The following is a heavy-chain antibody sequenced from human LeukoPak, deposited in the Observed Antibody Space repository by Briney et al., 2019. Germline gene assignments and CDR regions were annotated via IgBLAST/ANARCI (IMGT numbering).Heavy chain of an antibody. CDR2: ISSSGSTI. Sequence: PGGSLRLSCAASGFTFSSHEMNCVRQAPGKGLEWVSYISSSGSTIYYADSVKGRFTISRDNAKNSLYLQMNSLRAEDTAVYYCARDREPGDFDIWGQGTMVTVSS. J-gene: IGHJ3*02. CDR3: ARDREPGDFDI. V-gene: IGHV3-48*03. D-gene: IGHD1-26*01. CDR1: GFTFSSHE.